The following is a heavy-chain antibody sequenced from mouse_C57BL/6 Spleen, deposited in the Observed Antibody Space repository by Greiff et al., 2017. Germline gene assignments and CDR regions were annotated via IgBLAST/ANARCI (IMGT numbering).Heavy chain of an antibody. V-gene: IGHV1-80*01. CDR1: GYAFSSYW. CDR3: ARYDPSLRYAMDY. J-gene: IGHJ4*01. Sequence: VQGVESGAELVKPGASVKISCKASGYAFSSYWMNWVKQRPGKGLEWIGQIYPGDGDTNYNGKFKGKATLTADKSSSTAYMQLSSLTSEDSAVYFCARYDPSLRYAMDYWGQGTSVTVSS. D-gene: IGHD2-12*01. CDR2: IYPGDGDT.